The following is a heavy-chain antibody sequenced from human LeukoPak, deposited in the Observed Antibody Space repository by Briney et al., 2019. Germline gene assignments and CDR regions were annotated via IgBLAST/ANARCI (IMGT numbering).Heavy chain of an antibody. V-gene: IGHV4-4*02. D-gene: IGHD3-3*01. Sequence: PSGTLSLTCAVSGGSISSSNWWSWVRQPPGKGLEWIGEIYHSGSTNYNPSLKSRVTISVDKSKNQFSLKLSSVTAADTAVYYCARIQLYYDFWSGYYHTFDYWGQGTLVTVSS. J-gene: IGHJ4*02. CDR1: GGSISSSNW. CDR2: IYHSGST. CDR3: ARIQLYYDFWSGYYHTFDY.